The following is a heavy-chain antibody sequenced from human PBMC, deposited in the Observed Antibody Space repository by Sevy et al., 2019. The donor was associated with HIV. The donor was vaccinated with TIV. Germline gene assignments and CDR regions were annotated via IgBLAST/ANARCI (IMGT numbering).Heavy chain of an antibody. CDR3: GRFGELDAFDI. J-gene: IGHJ3*02. D-gene: IGHD3-10*01. CDR2: ISYDGSNK. V-gene: IGHV3-30-3*01. CDR1: GFTFSSYA. Sequence: GGSLRLSCAASGFTFSSYAMHWVRQAPGKGLEWVAVISYDGSNKYYADSVKGRFTISRDNSKNTLYLQMNSLGAEDTAVYYCGRFGELDAFDIWGQGTMVTVSS.